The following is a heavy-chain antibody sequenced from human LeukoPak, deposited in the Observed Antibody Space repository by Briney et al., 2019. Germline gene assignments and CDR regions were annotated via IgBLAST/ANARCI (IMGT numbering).Heavy chain of an antibody. Sequence: PGGSLRLSCAASGFTFSNYEMNWVRQAPGKGLEWVSYISSSGSTIYYADSVKGRFTISRDNAKNSLDLQMNSLRGEDTAVYYCATNEQQLFRYVGVWGKGTTVTVSS. D-gene: IGHD6-13*01. V-gene: IGHV3-48*03. CDR1: GFTFSNYE. CDR3: ATNEQQLFRYVGV. CDR2: ISSSGSTI. J-gene: IGHJ6*03.